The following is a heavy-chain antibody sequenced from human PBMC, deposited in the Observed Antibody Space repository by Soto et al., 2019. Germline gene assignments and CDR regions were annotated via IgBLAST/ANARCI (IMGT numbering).Heavy chain of an antibody. CDR1: GFTFSSYA. Sequence: GGSLRLSCAASGFTFSSYAMSWVRQAPGKGLEWVSAISGSGGSTYYADSVKGRFTISRDNSKNTLYLQVNSLRAEDTAVYYCAKDGIRFLEWLYNAFDIWGQGTMVTVSS. CDR2: ISGSGGST. J-gene: IGHJ3*02. V-gene: IGHV3-23*01. CDR3: AKDGIRFLEWLYNAFDI. D-gene: IGHD3-3*01.